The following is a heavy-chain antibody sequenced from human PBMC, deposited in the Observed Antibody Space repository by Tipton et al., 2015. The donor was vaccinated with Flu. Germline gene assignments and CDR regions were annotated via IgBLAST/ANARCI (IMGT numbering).Heavy chain of an antibody. CDR1: GFSITSGYY. D-gene: IGHD1-14*01. Sequence: GLVKPSEKLSLNCAVSGFSITSGYYWGWIRQPPGKGLEWIGTVYHRGSTYYNPSLNSRITLSMDKSGNQFSLQLSSVTAADTAVYYCARSRIPEPSPFYWGQGTRVTVSS. J-gene: IGHJ4*02. V-gene: IGHV4-38-2*01. CDR3: ARSRIPEPSPFY. CDR2: VYHRGST.